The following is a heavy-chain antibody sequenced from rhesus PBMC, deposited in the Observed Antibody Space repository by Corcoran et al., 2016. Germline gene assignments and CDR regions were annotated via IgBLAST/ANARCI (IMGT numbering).Heavy chain of an antibody. CDR1: SGSISDSYR. J-gene: IGHJ4*01. D-gene: IGHD6S26*01. CDR2: IYGSSTST. CDR3: AREGYSSGWSPYYFDY. V-gene: IGHV4S10*01. Sequence: QVQLQESGPGVVKPSETLSLTCAVSSGSISDSYRWSWIRQPPGKGLEWIGYIYGSSTSTNYNPSLKSRVTISKDTSKNQFSLKLSSVTAADTAVYYCAREGYSSGWSPYYFDYWGQGVLVTVSS.